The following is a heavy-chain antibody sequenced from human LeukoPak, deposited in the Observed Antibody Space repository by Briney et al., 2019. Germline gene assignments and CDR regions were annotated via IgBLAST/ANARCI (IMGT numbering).Heavy chain of an antibody. CDR2: IYYSGST. V-gene: IGHV4-39*01. Sequence: SETLSLTCNVSGGSIGSSVYYWGWIRQPPGKGLEWIGSIYYSGSTYYNPSLKSRVTISVDTSKNQFSLKLSSVTAADTAVYYCAHVPGNHHPFDYWGQGTLVTVSS. D-gene: IGHD1-14*01. J-gene: IGHJ4*02. CDR3: AHVPGNHHPFDY. CDR1: GGSIGSSVYY.